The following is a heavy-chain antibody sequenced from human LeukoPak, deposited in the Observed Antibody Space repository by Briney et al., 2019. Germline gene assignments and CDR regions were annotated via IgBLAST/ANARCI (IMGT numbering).Heavy chain of an antibody. V-gene: IGHV1-18*01. D-gene: IGHD6-13*01. J-gene: IGHJ4*02. CDR2: ISAYNGNT. Sequence: ASVKVSCKASGYTFTSYGISWVRQAPGQGLEWMGWISAYNGNTNYAQKPQGRVNMTTDTSTSTAYMELRSLRSDDTAVYYCARDRSSSSWYSDFDYWGQGTLVTVSS. CDR3: ARDRSSSSWYSDFDY. CDR1: GYTFTSYG.